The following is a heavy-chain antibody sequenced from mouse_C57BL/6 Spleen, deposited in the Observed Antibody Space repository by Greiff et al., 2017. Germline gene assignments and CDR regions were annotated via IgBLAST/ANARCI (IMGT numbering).Heavy chain of an antibody. D-gene: IGHD1-1*01. CDR1: GYTFTSYG. CDR3: ARSSGSSVYWYFDV. CDR2: IYPRSGNT. J-gene: IGHJ1*03. Sequence: VQLVESGAELARPGASVKLSCKASGYTFTSYGISWVKQRTGQGLEWIGEIYPRSGNTYYNEKFKGKATLTADKASSTAYMELRSLTSEDSAVYFCARSSGSSVYWYFDVWGTGTTVTVSS. V-gene: IGHV1-81*01.